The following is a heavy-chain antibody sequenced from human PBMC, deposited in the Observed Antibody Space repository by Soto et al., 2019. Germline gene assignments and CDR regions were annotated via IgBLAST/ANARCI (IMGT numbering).Heavy chain of an antibody. D-gene: IGHD3-22*01. Sequence: PSETLSLTCTVSGDSINNYDHFWTWIRQKPGEGLEWIGYIYYSGATYYSPSLKTRVSMSLHKSQNYFSLQLTSVTAADSAVYYCVTINGAYSYDRVSSGQGPLGTVSS. CDR2: IYYSGAT. CDR3: VTINGAYSYDRVS. CDR1: GDSINNYDHF. J-gene: IGHJ5*02. V-gene: IGHV4-31*03.